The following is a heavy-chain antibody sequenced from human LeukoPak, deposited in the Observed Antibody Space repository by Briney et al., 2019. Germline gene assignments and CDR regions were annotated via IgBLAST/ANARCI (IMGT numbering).Heavy chain of an antibody. CDR2: IYYSGST. Sequence: SETLSLTCTVSGGSISSSSYYWGWIRQPPGKELEWIGSIYYSGSTYYNPSLKSRVTISVDTSKNQFSLKLSSVTAAATAVYYCARDRSYYRPFAFDIWGQGTMVTVSS. D-gene: IGHD1-26*01. J-gene: IGHJ3*02. CDR3: ARDRSYYRPFAFDI. CDR1: GGSISSSSYY. V-gene: IGHV4-39*07.